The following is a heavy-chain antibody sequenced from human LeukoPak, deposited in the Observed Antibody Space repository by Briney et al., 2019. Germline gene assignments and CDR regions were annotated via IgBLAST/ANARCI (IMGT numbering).Heavy chain of an antibody. CDR2: IYTSGST. CDR1: GGSISSYY. CDR3: AREWWALELGWAFDI. Sequence: SETLSLTCTVSGGSISSYYWSWIRQPAGKGLEWIGRIYTSGSTNYNPSLKGRVTMSVDTSKNQFSLKLSSVTAADTAVYYCAREWWALELGWAFDIWGQGTMVTVSS. V-gene: IGHV4-4*07. D-gene: IGHD1-7*01. J-gene: IGHJ3*02.